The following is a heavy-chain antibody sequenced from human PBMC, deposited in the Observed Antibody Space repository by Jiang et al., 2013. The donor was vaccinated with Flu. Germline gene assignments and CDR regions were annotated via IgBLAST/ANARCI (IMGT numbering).Heavy chain of an antibody. CDR3: AHRPGPSGSYLGFMRFDP. D-gene: IGHD1-26*01. CDR1: GFSLSTSGVG. CDR2: IYWDDDK. V-gene: IGHV2-5*02. J-gene: IGHJ5*02. Sequence: KPTQTLTLTCTFSGFSLSTSGVGVGWIRQPPGKALEWLALIYWDDDKRYSPSLKSRLTITKDTSKNQVVLTMTNMDPVDTATYYCAHRPGPSGSYLGFMRFDPWGQGTLVTVSS.